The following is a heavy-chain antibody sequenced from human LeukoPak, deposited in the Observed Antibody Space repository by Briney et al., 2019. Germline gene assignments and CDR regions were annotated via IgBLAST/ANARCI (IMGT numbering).Heavy chain of an antibody. CDR1: GFTFSSYS. CDR3: ARSRKPRVVVPAAIGY. Sequence: GGSLRLSCAASGFTFSSYSMNWVRQAPGKGLEWVSYISSSSSTIYYADSVKGRFTISRDNAKNSLYLQMNSLRAEDTAVYYCARSRKPRVVVPAAIGYWGQGTLVTVSS. V-gene: IGHV3-48*04. J-gene: IGHJ4*02. CDR2: ISSSSSTI. D-gene: IGHD2-2*01.